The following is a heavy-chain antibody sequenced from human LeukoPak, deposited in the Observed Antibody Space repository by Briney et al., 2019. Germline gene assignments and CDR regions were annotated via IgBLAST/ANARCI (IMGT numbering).Heavy chain of an antibody. J-gene: IGHJ6*02. D-gene: IGHD1-26*01. CDR2: INPNSGGT. CDR3: ARDGATGGIYYYYDMDV. Sequence: ASVKVSCKASGYTFTGYYMHWVRQAPGQGLEWMGWINPNSGGTNYAQKFQGRVTMTRDTSISTAYMELSRLRSDDTAVYYCARDGATGGIYYYYDMDVWGQGTTVTVSS. V-gene: IGHV1-2*02. CDR1: GYTFTGYY.